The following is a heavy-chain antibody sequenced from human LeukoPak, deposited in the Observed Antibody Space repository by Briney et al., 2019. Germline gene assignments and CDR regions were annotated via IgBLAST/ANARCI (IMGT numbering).Heavy chain of an antibody. CDR3: ARRLDSDTEYSSSSDFDY. CDR1: GYSFTSYW. CDR2: IYPGDSDT. J-gene: IGHJ4*02. Sequence: GESLKISCKGSGYSFTSYWIGRVRQMPGKGREWRVIIYPGDSDTRYSPSFQGQVTISADKSISTSYLQWSSLKASDTAMYYCARRLDSDTEYSSSSDFDYWGQGTLVTVSS. D-gene: IGHD6-6*01. V-gene: IGHV5-51*01.